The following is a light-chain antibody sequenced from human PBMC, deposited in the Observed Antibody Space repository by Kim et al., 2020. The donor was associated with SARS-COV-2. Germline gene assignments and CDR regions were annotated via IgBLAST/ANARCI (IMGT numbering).Light chain of an antibody. Sequence: GDRVTIHCRASQSISSWLAWYQQKPGKAPKLLIYDASSLESGVPSRVSGSGSGTEFTLTISSLQPDDFATYYCQQYNSYRTFGQGTKVDIK. CDR1: QSISSW. V-gene: IGKV1-5*01. CDR2: DAS. CDR3: QQYNSYRT. J-gene: IGKJ1*01.